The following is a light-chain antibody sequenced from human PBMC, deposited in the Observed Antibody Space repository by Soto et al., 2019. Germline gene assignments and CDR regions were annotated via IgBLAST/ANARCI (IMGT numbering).Light chain of an antibody. V-gene: IGKV3D-7*01. CDR1: QSIRATY. Sequence: IVMTQSPATLSLSPGERATLSCRASQSIRATYLSWYQQKPGQAPRLLIYDTSARATGIPARFSGSGSGTDFILTISSLQPEDFAVYYCQQDYNLPPTFGQGTKLEIK. CDR2: DTS. J-gene: IGKJ2*01. CDR3: QQDYNLPPT.